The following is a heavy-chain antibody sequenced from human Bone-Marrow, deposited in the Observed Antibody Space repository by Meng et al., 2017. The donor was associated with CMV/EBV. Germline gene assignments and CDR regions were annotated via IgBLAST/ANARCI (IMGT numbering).Heavy chain of an antibody. CDR2: IKQDGSEK. CDR3: ARDLGHGWSSYFDY. J-gene: IGHJ4*02. CDR1: GFTFSSYE. V-gene: IGHV3-7*01. Sequence: GGSLRLSCAASGFTFSSYEMNWVRQAPGKGLEWVANIKQDGSEKYYVDSVKGRFTISRDNAKNSLYLQMNSLRAEDTAVYYCARDLGHGWSSYFDYWGQGTLVTVSS. D-gene: IGHD6-19*01.